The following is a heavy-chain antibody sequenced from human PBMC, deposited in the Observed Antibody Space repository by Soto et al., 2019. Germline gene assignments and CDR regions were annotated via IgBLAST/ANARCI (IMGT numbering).Heavy chain of an antibody. CDR1: GGTFSSYA. D-gene: IGHD2-2*01. Sequence: QVQLVQSGAEVKKPGSSVKVSCKASGGTFSSYAISWVRQAPGQGLEWMGGIIPIFGTANYAQKFQGRVTITADESTSTAYMELSSLRSEDTAVYYCAREDCSSTSCYGWGPFDYWGQGTLVTVSS. J-gene: IGHJ4*02. V-gene: IGHV1-69*01. CDR2: IIPIFGTA. CDR3: AREDCSSTSCYGWGPFDY.